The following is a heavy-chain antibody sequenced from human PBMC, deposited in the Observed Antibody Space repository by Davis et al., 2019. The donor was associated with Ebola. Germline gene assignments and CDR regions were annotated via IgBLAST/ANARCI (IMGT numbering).Heavy chain of an antibody. J-gene: IGHJ4*02. V-gene: IGHV3-74*01. Sequence: GESLKISCAASGFTFSYYWMHWVRQAPGKGLVWVSHINSDGSSATYADSVKGRFTISRDNSKNTLYLQMNSLRAEDTAVYYCAKSAAPCDYWGQGTLVTVSS. CDR2: INSDGSSA. CDR1: GFTFSYYW. CDR3: AKSAAPCDY. D-gene: IGHD6-25*01.